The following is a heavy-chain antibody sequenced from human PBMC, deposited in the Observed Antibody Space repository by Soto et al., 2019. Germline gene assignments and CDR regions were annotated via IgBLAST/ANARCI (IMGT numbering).Heavy chain of an antibody. J-gene: IGHJ6*02. V-gene: IGHV3-43D*04. CDR2: VNWDVDTT. Sequence: PGGSLRLSCAASGFTFDDFGLCWVRQVPGKGLEWISLVNWDVDTTFYADSVKGRFIISRDNSKNSVYLQMNSLRSEDSAMYYCAKGATVTTHYQYYGMDVWGQGTKVNLSS. CDR3: AKGATVTTHYQYYGMDV. D-gene: IGHD4-17*01. CDR1: GFTFDDFG.